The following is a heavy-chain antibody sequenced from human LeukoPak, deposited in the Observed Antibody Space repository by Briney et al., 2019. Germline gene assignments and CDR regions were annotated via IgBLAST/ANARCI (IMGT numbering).Heavy chain of an antibody. J-gene: IGHJ4*02. CDR3: ARGHYDVLAASYKWTPDY. Sequence: GGSLRPSCAASGFTFNTFNMNWVRQAPGKGLEWVSSIISGGDYIYYADSVKGRFTTSRDNAKNSLSLQLNSLRVEDTAVYYCARGHYDVLAASYKWTPDYWGQGTLVTVSS. D-gene: IGHD3-9*01. CDR1: GFTFNTFN. CDR2: IISGGDYI. V-gene: IGHV3-21*01.